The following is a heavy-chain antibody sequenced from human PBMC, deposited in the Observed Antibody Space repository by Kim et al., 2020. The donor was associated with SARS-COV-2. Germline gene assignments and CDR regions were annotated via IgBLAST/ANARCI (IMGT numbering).Heavy chain of an antibody. V-gene: IGHV3-15*01. D-gene: IGHD2-21*01. Sequence: GGSLRLSCVGSGFTFTNAWMSWVRQAPGKGLEFIGRIKSERDGGTIDYAEPVKDRFTISRDDSNNTLYLQMNSLKTEDTAVYYCLIVVEPKWGQGTLVTVSS. CDR3: LIVVEPK. J-gene: IGHJ4*02. CDR2: IKSERDGGTI. CDR1: GFTFTNAW.